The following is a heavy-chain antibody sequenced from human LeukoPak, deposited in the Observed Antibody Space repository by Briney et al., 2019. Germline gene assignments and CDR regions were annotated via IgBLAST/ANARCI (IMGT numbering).Heavy chain of an antibody. D-gene: IGHD1-26*01. Sequence: GASVKVSCKASGYTFTSYGISWVRQAPGQGLEWMGWISAYNGNTNYAQKLQGRVTMTTDTSTSTAYMELRSLRSDDTAVYYCATRAVLGATSLDAFDIWGQGTMVTVSS. V-gene: IGHV1-18*01. CDR2: ISAYNGNT. J-gene: IGHJ3*02. CDR3: ATRAVLGATSLDAFDI. CDR1: GYTFTSYG.